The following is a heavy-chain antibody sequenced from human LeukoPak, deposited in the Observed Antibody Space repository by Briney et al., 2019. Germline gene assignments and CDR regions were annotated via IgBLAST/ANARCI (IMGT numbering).Heavy chain of an antibody. V-gene: IGHV3-21*01. CDR1: GFTFSSYS. CDR2: ISSSSSYI. Sequence: GGSLRLSCAASGFTFSSYSMTWVRQAPGKGLEWVSSISSSSSYIYYADSVKGRFTISRDNAKNSLYLQMNSLRAEDTAVYYCARGSRAGSGGSCSDYWGQGTLVTVSS. D-gene: IGHD2-15*01. J-gene: IGHJ4*02. CDR3: ARGSRAGSGGSCSDY.